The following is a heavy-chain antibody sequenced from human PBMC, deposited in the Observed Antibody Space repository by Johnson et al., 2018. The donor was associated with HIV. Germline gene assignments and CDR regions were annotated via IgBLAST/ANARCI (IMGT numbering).Heavy chain of an antibody. D-gene: IGHD3-22*01. CDR2: INWNGGRT. J-gene: IGHJ3*02. CDR3: AGESPYYYDSSGRQNDAFDI. CDR1: GFTFDNYA. V-gene: IGHV3-20*04. Sequence: VKLVESGGALVQPGGSLRLSCGASGFTFDNYAMSWVRQAPGKGLEWVSGINWNGGRTGYADSVKGRFTISRDNAKNSLYLQMNSLRAEDTGLYYCAGESPYYYDSSGRQNDAFDIWGQGTTVTVSS.